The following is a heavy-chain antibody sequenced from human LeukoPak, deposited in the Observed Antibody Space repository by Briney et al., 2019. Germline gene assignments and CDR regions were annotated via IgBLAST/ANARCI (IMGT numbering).Heavy chain of an antibody. D-gene: IGHD5/OR15-5a*01. V-gene: IGHV3-7*01. J-gene: IGHJ6*02. CDR2: IKTDGSEK. CDR1: GFTFSNYW. Sequence: GGSLRLSCAASGFTFSNYWMSWVRQAPGKGLEWVANIKTDGSEKYYVGSVKGRFTISRDNPKNSLYLQMNSLRAEDTAIYYCARDVSVSGMDVWGQGTTVTVSS. CDR3: ARDVSVSGMDV.